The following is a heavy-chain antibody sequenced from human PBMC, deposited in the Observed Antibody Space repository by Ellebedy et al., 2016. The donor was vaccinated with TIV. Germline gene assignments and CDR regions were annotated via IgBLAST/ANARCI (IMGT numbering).Heavy chain of an antibody. Sequence: PGGSLRLSCAVSGFAFSTYSMHWVRQAPGKGLEWVAIISYDGITKSYADSVKDRFTISRDNSKNSLYLHMNSLRTEDTAVYHCASPVELSTGYYFDYWGQGTLVTVSS. CDR2: ISYDGITK. CDR1: GFAFSTYS. D-gene: IGHD5/OR15-5a*01. CDR3: ASPVELSTGYYFDY. J-gene: IGHJ4*02. V-gene: IGHV3-30-3*01.